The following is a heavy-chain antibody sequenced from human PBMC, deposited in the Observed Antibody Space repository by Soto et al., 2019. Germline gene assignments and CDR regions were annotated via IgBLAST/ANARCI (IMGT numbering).Heavy chain of an antibody. J-gene: IGHJ3*02. Sequence: ASVKVSCKASGYPFSDNHIHWLRQAPGQGLEWMGWINPNSGGTNYAQKFQGWVTMTRDTSISTAYMELSRLRSDDTAVYYCARVRLDDYVWGSPSVGAFDIWGQGTMVTVSS. CDR2: INPNSGGT. CDR1: GYPFSDNH. CDR3: ARVRLDDYVWGSPSVGAFDI. D-gene: IGHD3-16*01. V-gene: IGHV1-2*04.